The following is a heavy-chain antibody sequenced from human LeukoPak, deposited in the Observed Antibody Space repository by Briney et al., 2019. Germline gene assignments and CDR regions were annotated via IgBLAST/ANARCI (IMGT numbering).Heavy chain of an antibody. Sequence: GASVKVSCKASGGTFSSYAISWVRQAPGQGLEWMGWMDPSRGNTGYAHKFQGRVTMARSTSVSTAYMELSSLTSEDTAVYYCARGLSRCSSGNCYEPNWLDSWGQGTLVTVSS. D-gene: IGHD2-2*01. CDR2: MDPSRGNT. J-gene: IGHJ5*01. CDR3: ARGLSRCSSGNCYEPNWLDS. V-gene: IGHV1-8*02. CDR1: GGTFSSYA.